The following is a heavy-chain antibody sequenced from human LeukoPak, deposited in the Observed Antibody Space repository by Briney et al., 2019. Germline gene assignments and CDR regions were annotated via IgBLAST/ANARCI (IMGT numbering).Heavy chain of an antibody. CDR1: GFTFSSYS. V-gene: IGHV3-21*01. CDR3: ARGLIHYYDSSGYYPRAFDI. D-gene: IGHD3-22*01. J-gene: IGHJ3*02. CDR2: ISSSSSYI. Sequence: GGSLRLSCAASGFTFSSYSMNWVRQAPGKGLEWVSSISSSSSYIYYADSVKGRFTISRDNAKNSLYLQMNSLRAEVTAVYYCARGLIHYYDSSGYYPRAFDIWGQGTMVTVSS.